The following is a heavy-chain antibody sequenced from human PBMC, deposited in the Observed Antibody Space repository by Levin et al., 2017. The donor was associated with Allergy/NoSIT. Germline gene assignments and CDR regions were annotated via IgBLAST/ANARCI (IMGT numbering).Heavy chain of an antibody. J-gene: IGHJ6*02. CDR2: ISYDGDNK. CDR1: GFTFNTYA. V-gene: IGHV3-30*18. D-gene: IGHD3-3*01. CDR3: AKDTFGDFWSGYLDRYYYEGMDV. Sequence: PGGSLRLSCAASGFTFNTYAMHWVRQAPGKGLEWVAVISYDGDNKFYANSVKGRFTISRDNSRATLYLQMNSLRAEDTALYYCAKDTFGDFWSGYLDRYYYEGMDVWGQGTTVTVSS.